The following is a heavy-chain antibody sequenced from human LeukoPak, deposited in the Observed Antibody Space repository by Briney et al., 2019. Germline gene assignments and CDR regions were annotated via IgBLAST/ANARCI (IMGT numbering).Heavy chain of an antibody. D-gene: IGHD2-2*01. CDR2: MNPNSGNT. CDR1: GYTFTSYD. J-gene: IGHJ4*02. V-gene: IGHV1-8*01. CDR3: ARVKSCSSTSCYRHFDY. Sequence: ALVTVSFTASGYTFTSYDINWVRQATGQGLEWMGWMNPNSGNTGYAQKFQGRVTMTRNTSISTAYMELSSLRSEDTAVYYCARVKSCSSTSCYRHFDYWGQGTLVTVSS.